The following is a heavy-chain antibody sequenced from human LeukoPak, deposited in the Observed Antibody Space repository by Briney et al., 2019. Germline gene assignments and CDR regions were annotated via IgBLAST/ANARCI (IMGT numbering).Heavy chain of an antibody. CDR1: GFIFNTYG. CDR2: IRNDGSDK. J-gene: IGHJ4*02. D-gene: IGHD2-21*01. CDR3: AKDRACGQSLWGNDY. V-gene: IGHV3-30*02. Sequence: GGSLRLSCAASGFIFNTYGMHWVRQAPGKGLEWVAFIRNDGSDKYYAVSVKGRFTISRDNSKNTLYLQMNSLRVEDTALYYCAKDRACGQSLWGNDYWGQGTLVTVSS.